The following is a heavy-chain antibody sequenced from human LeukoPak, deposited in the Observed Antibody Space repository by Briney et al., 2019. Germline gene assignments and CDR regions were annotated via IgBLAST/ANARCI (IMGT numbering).Heavy chain of an antibody. D-gene: IGHD3-3*01. CDR2: ISGSGGST. V-gene: IGHV3-23*01. Sequence: GGSLRLSCAASGFPFSSYSMTWVRQASGKGLEWVSAISGSGGSTYYADSVKGRFTISRDNSKNTLYLQMNSLRAEDTAVYYCAKDDYDFWSGYSADYWGQGALVTVSS. J-gene: IGHJ4*02. CDR3: AKDDYDFWSGYSADY. CDR1: GFPFSSYS.